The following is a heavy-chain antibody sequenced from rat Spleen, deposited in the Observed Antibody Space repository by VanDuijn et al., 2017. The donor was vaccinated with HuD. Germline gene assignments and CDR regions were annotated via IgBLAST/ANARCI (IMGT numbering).Heavy chain of an antibody. D-gene: IGHD1-5*01. CDR3: AREYRYNFDY. Sequence: EVQLVESDGGLVQPGRSLKLSCAASGFTFSDYYMAWVRQAPTEGLEWVATISHDGSSTYYRDSVKGRFTISRDNAKNTLSLQMDSLRSEDTATYYCAREYRYNFDYWGQGDMVTVSS. J-gene: IGHJ2*01. CDR2: ISHDGSST. CDR1: GFTFSDYY. V-gene: IGHV5-29*01.